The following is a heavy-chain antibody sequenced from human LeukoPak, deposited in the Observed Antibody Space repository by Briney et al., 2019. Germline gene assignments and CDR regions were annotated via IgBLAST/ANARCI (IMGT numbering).Heavy chain of an antibody. CDR3: ARWSGDYVFDY. CDR1: GGSISSGAYY. Sequence: SQTLSLTCSVSGGSISSGAYYWTWIRQHPETGLEWIGYIYYSGGTYYNPSLKSRVTISVDTSKNQFSLKLSSVTAADTAVYYCARWSGDYVFDYWGQGTLVTVSS. V-gene: IGHV4-31*03. D-gene: IGHD2-21*02. J-gene: IGHJ4*02. CDR2: IYYSGGT.